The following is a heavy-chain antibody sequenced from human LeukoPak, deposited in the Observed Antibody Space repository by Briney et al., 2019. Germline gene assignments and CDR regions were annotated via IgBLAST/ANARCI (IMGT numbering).Heavy chain of an antibody. CDR2: IYYSGST. CDR1: GGSISSYY. J-gene: IGHJ4*02. V-gene: IGHV4-59*08. Sequence: SETLSLTCTVSGGSISSYYWSWIRQPPGKGLEWIGYIYYSGSTNYNPSLKSRVTISVATSKNQFSLQLSSVTAADTAVYYCARHGPTTVDYWGQGTLVAVSS. CDR3: ARHGPTTVDY. D-gene: IGHD4-17*01.